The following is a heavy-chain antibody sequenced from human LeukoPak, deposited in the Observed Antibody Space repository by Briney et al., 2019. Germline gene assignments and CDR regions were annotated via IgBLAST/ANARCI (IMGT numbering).Heavy chain of an antibody. J-gene: IGHJ6*03. D-gene: IGHD5-24*01. V-gene: IGHV3-73*01. Sequence: GGSLRLSCAASGFTFSGSAMHWVRQASGKGLEWVGRIRSKANSYATAYAASVKGRFTISRDDSKNTLYLQMNSLRAEDTAVYYCAKAGDGYNYRYYYYYMDVWGKGTTVTVSS. CDR1: GFTFSGSA. CDR2: IRSKANSYAT. CDR3: AKAGDGYNYRYYYYYMDV.